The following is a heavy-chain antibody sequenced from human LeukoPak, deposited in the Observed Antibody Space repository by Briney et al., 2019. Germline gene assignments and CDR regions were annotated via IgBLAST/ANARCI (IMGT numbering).Heavy chain of an antibody. CDR1: GGSFSGYY. D-gene: IGHD4-17*01. CDR2: INHSGST. CDR3: ARDYGDLAGFDY. V-gene: IGHV4-34*01. Sequence: SETLSLTCAVYGGSFSGYYWSWIRQPPGKGLEWVGEINHSGSTNYNPSLKSRVTISVDTSKNQFSLKLSSVTAADTAVYYCARDYGDLAGFDYWGQGTLVTVSS. J-gene: IGHJ4*02.